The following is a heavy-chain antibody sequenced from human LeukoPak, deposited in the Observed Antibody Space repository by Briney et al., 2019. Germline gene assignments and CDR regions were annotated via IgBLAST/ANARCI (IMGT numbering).Heavy chain of an antibody. CDR2: INPKSGGT. Sequence: ASVKVSCKASGYTFTGYCMHWVRQAPGQGLEWMGWINPKSGGTNYAQRFQGRVTMTRDTSISSAYMELSRLRSDDAAVYYCVRGGYNYGVDYWGQGTLVTVSS. D-gene: IGHD5-18*01. V-gene: IGHV1-2*02. CDR1: GYTFTGYC. CDR3: VRGGYNYGVDY. J-gene: IGHJ4*02.